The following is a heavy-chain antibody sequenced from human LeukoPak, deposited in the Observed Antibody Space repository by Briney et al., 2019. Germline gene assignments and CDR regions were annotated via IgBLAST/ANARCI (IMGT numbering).Heavy chain of an antibody. CDR2: ISATGGAT. CDR3: AKGRYSSSSGVGYYYFDMDV. V-gene: IGHV3-23*01. CDR1: GFTFSGYG. D-gene: IGHD6-6*01. J-gene: IGHJ6*02. Sequence: GRSLRLSCAASGFTFSGYGMHWVRQAPGKGLDWVSAISATGGATYYADSVRGRFTISRDNSKNTLYLHMNTLRAEDTAVYYCAKGRYSSSSGVGYYYFDMDVWGQGTTVTVSS.